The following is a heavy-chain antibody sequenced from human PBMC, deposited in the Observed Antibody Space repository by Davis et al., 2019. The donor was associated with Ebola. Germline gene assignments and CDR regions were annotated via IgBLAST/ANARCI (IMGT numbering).Heavy chain of an antibody. D-gene: IGHD2-15*01. V-gene: IGHV3-21*01. CDR3: ARDAGRYCSGGSCYSPDYYYYYGMDV. J-gene: IGHJ6*04. Sequence: GESLNISCAASGFTFSSYSMKWFRPAPGKGLEWVSSISISSSYILYPDSLKGRFTISRDNAKNSLYLQMNSLRAEDTAVYYCARDAGRYCSGGSCYSPDYYYYYGMDVWGKGTTVTVSS. CDR1: GFTFSSYS. CDR2: ISISSSYI.